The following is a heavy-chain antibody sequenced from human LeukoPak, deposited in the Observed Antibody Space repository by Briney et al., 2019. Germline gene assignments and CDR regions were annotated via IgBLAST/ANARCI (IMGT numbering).Heavy chain of an antibody. V-gene: IGHV3-23*01. CDR1: GFTFSSYA. J-gene: IGHJ4*02. CDR2: ISGSGGST. D-gene: IGHD2-2*02. Sequence: GGSLRLSCAASGFTFSSYAMSWVRQAPGKGLEWVSAISGSGGSTYYADSVKGRFTISRDNSKNTLYLQMNSLRAEDTAVYYCAKPDCSSTSCYIRGYYFDYWGQGTLVTVSS. CDR3: AKPDCSSTSCYIRGYYFDY.